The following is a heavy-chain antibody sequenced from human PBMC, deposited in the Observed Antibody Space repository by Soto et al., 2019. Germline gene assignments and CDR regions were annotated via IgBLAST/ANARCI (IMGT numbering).Heavy chain of an antibody. Sequence: PSETLSLTCTVYGASFSGHSWTWIRQPPGKGLDWIGEINHSGSANYNPSLKSRVTISLDSSKNQFSLTLTSVTAADTAANYCASCKRVLTNYYFYGMDVWGQGTMVTVSS. J-gene: IGHJ6*02. V-gene: IGHV4-34*01. CDR1: GASFSGHS. D-gene: IGHD4-4*01. CDR2: INHSGSA. CDR3: ASCKRVLTNYYFYGMDV.